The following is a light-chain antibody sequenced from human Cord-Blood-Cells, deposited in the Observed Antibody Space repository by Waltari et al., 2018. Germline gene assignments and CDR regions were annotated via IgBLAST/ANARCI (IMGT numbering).Light chain of an antibody. CDR3: SSYTSSSTWV. CDR2: DVS. Sequence: QSALTQPASVSGSPGQSITISCTGTSSDVGGYNHVPWYQQHPGKAPKTMIYDVSNRPSGVSNRFSGSKSGNTASLTISGLQAEDEADYYCSSYTSSSTWVFGGGTKLTVL. CDR1: SSDVGGYNH. J-gene: IGLJ3*02. V-gene: IGLV2-14*01.